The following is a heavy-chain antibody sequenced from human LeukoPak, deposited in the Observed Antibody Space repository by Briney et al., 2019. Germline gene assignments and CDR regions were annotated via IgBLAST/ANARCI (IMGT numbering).Heavy chain of an antibody. J-gene: IGHJ3*02. D-gene: IGHD1-26*01. CDR3: ATIVGADPRGAFDI. CDR1: GFTFSSYG. CDR2: IWYDGSNK. Sequence: GGSLRLSCAASGFTFSSYGMRWVRQAPGKGLEWVAVIWYDGSNKYYADSVKGRFTISRDNSKNTLYLQMNSLRAEDTAVYYCATIVGADPRGAFDIWGQGTMVTVSS. V-gene: IGHV3-33*01.